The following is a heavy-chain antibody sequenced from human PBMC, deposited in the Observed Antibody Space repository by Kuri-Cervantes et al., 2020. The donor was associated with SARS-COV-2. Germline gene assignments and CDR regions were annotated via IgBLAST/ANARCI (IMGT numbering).Heavy chain of an antibody. Sequence: GGSLRLSCAASGFTFSSYEMNWVRQAPGKGLEWVSYISSSGSTIYYADSVKGRFTISRDNAKNSLYLQMNSPRAEDTAVYYCARGDDITIFGVVIKGGTDYWGQGTLVTVSS. D-gene: IGHD3-3*01. CDR2: ISSSGSTI. J-gene: IGHJ4*02. CDR3: ARGDDITIFGVVIKGGTDY. V-gene: IGHV3-48*03. CDR1: GFTFSSYE.